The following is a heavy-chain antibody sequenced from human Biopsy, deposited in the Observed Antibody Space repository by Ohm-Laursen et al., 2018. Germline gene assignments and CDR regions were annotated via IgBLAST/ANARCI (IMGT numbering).Heavy chain of an antibody. CDR1: VYTLTGYY. CDR2: INPNSGET. CDR3: AGREQLLNPGEHLVRGPNGYYSRAMDV. D-gene: IGHD1/OR15-1a*01. Sequence: SVSPSCKPSVYTLTGYYLHWVRQAPREGLEWMGWINPNSGETNSAQKFQGRVTMTRDTPTSTAYLELRRLRSGDTSVYYFAGREQLLNPGEHLVRGPNGYYSRAMDVWGPGTPVTVSS. V-gene: IGHV1-2*02. J-gene: IGHJ6*02.